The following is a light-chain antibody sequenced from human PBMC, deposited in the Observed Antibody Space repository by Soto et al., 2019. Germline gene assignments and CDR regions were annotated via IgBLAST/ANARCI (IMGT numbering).Light chain of an antibody. V-gene: IGLV2-14*01. CDR2: DVS. Sequence: QSALTQPASVSGSPGQSITISCTGTSSDVGGYNYVSWYQQHPGKAPKLMIYDVSNRPSGVSNRFSGSKSGNTASLTISGHQAEDEADYTSSSLYVFGTGTKLTVL. CDR1: SSDVGGYNY. CDR3: SSLYV. J-gene: IGLJ1*01.